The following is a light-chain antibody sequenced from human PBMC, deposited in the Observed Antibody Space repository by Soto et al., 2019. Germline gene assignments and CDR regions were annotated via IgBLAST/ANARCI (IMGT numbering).Light chain of an antibody. CDR2: GAS. CDR3: QQYGSSGT. Sequence: EIVLTQSPGTLSLSPGERASLSCRASQSVSNNYLAWYQQKPGQAPRLRIYGASNRATGIPDRFSGGGSGTDFTLTISRLEPEDFAVYYCQQYGSSGTFGQGTKVDIK. V-gene: IGKV3-20*01. CDR1: QSVSNNY. J-gene: IGKJ1*01.